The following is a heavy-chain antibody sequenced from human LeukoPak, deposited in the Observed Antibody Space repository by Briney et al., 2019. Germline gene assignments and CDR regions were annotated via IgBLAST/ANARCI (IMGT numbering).Heavy chain of an antibody. Sequence: SQTLSLTCTVSGAYISDDYYYWSWIRQPPGKGLEWIGSIYVTENTYYNPSLKSRLTISVDTSKNQFSLKLSSVTAADTAVYYCASGDLWFGEPGFDCWGQGTLVTVSS. CDR1: GAYISDDYYY. CDR2: IYVTENT. V-gene: IGHV4-31*03. J-gene: IGHJ4*02. D-gene: IGHD3-10*01. CDR3: ASGDLWFGEPGFDC.